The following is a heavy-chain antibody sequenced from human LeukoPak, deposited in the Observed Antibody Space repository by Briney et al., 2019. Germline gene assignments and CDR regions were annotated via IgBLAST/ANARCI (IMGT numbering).Heavy chain of an antibody. D-gene: IGHD2-15*01. CDR1: GYTFSDYY. CDR3: ARGYCSGGSCYLVENWFDF. Sequence: ASAKVSCKASGYTFSDYYMYWLRQAPGEGLEWMGRINPKSGDTNYAQNFQGRVTMTRDTSMNTAYMELSRLRSDDTAVYFCARGYCSGGSCYLVENWFDFWGQGTLVTVSS. V-gene: IGHV1-2*06. CDR2: INPKSGDT. J-gene: IGHJ5*01.